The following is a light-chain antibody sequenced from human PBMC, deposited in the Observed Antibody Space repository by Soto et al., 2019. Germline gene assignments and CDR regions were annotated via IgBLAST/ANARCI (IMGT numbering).Light chain of an antibody. Sequence: DIQMTQSPSSLSASVGDRVTITCRASQSISSYLNWYQQKPGKAPKLLIYAASSLQSGVPSRFSGSGSGTDFTLTISSLQPEDFATYYCLQDSNYPLTFGGGTKVDIK. CDR2: AAS. V-gene: IGKV1-39*01. CDR1: QSISSY. J-gene: IGKJ4*01. CDR3: LQDSNYPLT.